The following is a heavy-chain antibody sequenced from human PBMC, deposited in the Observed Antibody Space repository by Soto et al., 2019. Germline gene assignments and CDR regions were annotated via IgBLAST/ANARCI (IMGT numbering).Heavy chain of an antibody. J-gene: IGHJ5*02. CDR1: GGSISSSSYY. CDR3: ARQSSGWYNWFDP. V-gene: IGHV4-39*01. Sequence: QLQLQESGPGLVKPSETLSLTCSVSGGSISSSSYYWGWIRQPPGKGLEWIGSIYYSGSIYYNPSPKLRVTLSVDTSKNQFSLKLSSVTAAETAVYYCARQSSGWYNWFDPWGQGTLVTVSS. CDR2: IYYSGSI. D-gene: IGHD6-19*01.